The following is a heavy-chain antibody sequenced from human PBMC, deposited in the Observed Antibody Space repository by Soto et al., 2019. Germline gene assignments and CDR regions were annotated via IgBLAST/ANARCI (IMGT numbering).Heavy chain of an antibody. CDR1: GGTFSSYA. V-gene: IGHV1-69*06. J-gene: IGHJ6*02. Sequence: QVQLVQSGAEVKKPGSSVKVSCKASGGTFSSYAISWVRQAPGQGLEWMGGIIPIFGTANYAQKFQGRVTITADKSTSTAHMELSSLRSEDTAVYYCARDRGIAADYYYYGMDVWGQGTTVTVSS. CDR3: ARDRGIAADYYYYGMDV. CDR2: IIPIFGTA. D-gene: IGHD6-13*01.